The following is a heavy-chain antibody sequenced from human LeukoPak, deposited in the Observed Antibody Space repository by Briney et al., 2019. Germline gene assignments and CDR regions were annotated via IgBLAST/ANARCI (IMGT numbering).Heavy chain of an antibody. CDR2: IYYSGNT. Sequence: PSETLSLTCTVSGVSISSSNSYWGWIRQPPGKGLEWIGSIYYSGNTYYNASLKSQVSISIDTSKNQFSLKLTSVTAADTAVYYCARAGDSSGWSYYWGQGTLVTVSS. J-gene: IGHJ4*02. V-gene: IGHV4-39*07. CDR3: ARAGDSSGWSYY. CDR1: GVSISSSNSY. D-gene: IGHD6-19*01.